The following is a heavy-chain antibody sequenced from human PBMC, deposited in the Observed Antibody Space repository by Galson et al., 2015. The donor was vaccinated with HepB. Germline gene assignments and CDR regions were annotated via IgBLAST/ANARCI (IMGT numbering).Heavy chain of an antibody. Sequence: ATLSLTCAVYGESFSGYYWSWLRQPPGKGLEWVVKINHSGSTNYNPSLKSRVTMTVDTSKNQFSLKLSSVTAADTAVYYCARPRLGWGSYYSQFDYWGQGTLVTVSS. D-gene: IGHD3-10*01. J-gene: IGHJ4*02. CDR2: INHSGST. V-gene: IGHV4-34*01. CDR3: ARPRLGWGSYYSQFDY. CDR1: GESFSGYY.